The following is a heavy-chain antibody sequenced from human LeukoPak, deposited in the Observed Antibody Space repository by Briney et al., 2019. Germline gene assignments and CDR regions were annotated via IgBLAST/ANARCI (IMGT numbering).Heavy chain of an antibody. V-gene: IGHV3-21*04. J-gene: IGHJ3*02. CDR3: ARDVGGTFDI. Sequence: GGSLRLSCAASGFTFSSYSMNWVRQAPGRGLEWVSSISSSSYIYYADSVKGRFTISRDNAKNSLYLQMNSLRAEDTALYYCARDVGGTFDIWGQGTMVTVSS. D-gene: IGHD1-1*01. CDR1: GFTFSSYS. CDR2: ISSSSYI.